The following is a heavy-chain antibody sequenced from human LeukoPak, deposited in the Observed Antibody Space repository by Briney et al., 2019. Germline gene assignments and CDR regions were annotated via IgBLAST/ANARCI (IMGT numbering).Heavy chain of an antibody. Sequence: PGGSLRLSCAASGFTFSSYWMHWVRQAPGKGLVWVSRINSDGSSASYADSVKGRFTISRDNAKNALYLQMNSLRAEDTAVYYCARVEIYCSSTSCPGSFDYWGQGTLVTVSS. J-gene: IGHJ4*02. V-gene: IGHV3-74*01. D-gene: IGHD2-2*01. CDR3: ARVEIYCSSTSCPGSFDY. CDR1: GFTFSSYW. CDR2: INSDGSSA.